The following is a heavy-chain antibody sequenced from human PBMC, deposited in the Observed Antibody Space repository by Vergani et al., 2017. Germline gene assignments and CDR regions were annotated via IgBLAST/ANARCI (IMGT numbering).Heavy chain of an antibody. CDR1: GGTFSSYA. V-gene: IGHV1-2*02. J-gene: IGHJ3*02. D-gene: IGHD3-3*01. CDR2: INPNSGGT. Sequence: QVQLVQSGAEVKKPGSSVKVSCKASGGTFSSYAISWVRQAPGQGLEWMGGINPNSGGTNYAQKFQGRVTMTRDTSISTAYMELSRLRSDDTAVYYCARDRRITIFGVVIGEGDDAFDIWGQGTMVTVSS. CDR3: ARDRRITIFGVVIGEGDDAFDI.